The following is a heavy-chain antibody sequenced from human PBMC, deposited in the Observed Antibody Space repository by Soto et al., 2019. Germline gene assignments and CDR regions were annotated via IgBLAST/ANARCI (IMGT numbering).Heavy chain of an antibody. CDR1: GYTFTSYY. Sequence: ASVKVSCKASGYTFTSYYMHWVRQAPGQGLEWMGIINPSGGSTSYAQKFQGRVTMTRVTSTSTVYMDLSSLRSEDTAVYYCARDVSPRALWFGDLTYYYYGMDVWGQGTTVTVSS. V-gene: IGHV1-46*01. J-gene: IGHJ6*02. D-gene: IGHD3-10*01. CDR3: ARDVSPRALWFGDLTYYYYGMDV. CDR2: INPSGGST.